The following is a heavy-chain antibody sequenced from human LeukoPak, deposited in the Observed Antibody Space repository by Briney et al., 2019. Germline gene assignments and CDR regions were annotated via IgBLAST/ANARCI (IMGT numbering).Heavy chain of an antibody. D-gene: IGHD3-10*01. CDR1: GGSFSGYY. Sequence: SETLSLTCAVYGGSFSGYYWSWIRQPPGKGLEWIGEINHSGSTNYNPSLKSRVTISVDTSKNQFSLKLSSVTAADTAVYYCARSGVGELLYSFDYWGQGTLVTVSS. J-gene: IGHJ4*02. V-gene: IGHV4-34*01. CDR3: ARSGVGELLYSFDY. CDR2: INHSGST.